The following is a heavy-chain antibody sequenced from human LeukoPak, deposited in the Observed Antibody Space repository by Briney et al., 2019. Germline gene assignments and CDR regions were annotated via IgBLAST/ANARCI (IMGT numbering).Heavy chain of an antibody. CDR2: ISYDGSNK. V-gene: IGHV3-30-3*01. CDR3: ATAAAGPYGYFDY. CDR1: GFTFSSYA. J-gene: IGHJ4*02. D-gene: IGHD6-13*01. Sequence: GGSLRLSCAASGFTFSSYAMHWVRQAPGKGLEWVAVISYDGSNKYYADSVKGRFTISRDNSKNTLYLQMNSLRAEDTAVYYCATAAAGPYGYFDYWGQGTLVTVSS.